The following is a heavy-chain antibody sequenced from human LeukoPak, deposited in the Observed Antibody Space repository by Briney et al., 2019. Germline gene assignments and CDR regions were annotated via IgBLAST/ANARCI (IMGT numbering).Heavy chain of an antibody. CDR1: GFTFSSYE. V-gene: IGHV3-48*03. J-gene: IGHJ4*02. Sequence: GGSLRLSCAASGFTFSSYEMNWVRQAPGKGLEWVSYISSSGSTIYYADSVKGRFTISRDNAKNSLYLQMDSLRAEDTAVYYCARDPGYCSGGSCLDYWGQGTLVTVSS. CDR3: ARDPGYCSGGSCLDY. CDR2: ISSSGSTI. D-gene: IGHD2-15*01.